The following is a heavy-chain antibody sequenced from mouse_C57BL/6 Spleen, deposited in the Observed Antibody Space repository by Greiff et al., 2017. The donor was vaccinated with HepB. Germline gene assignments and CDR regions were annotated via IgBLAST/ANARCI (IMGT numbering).Heavy chain of an antibody. D-gene: IGHD2-1*01. CDR3: ASYGNFYYAMDY. J-gene: IGHJ4*01. Sequence: VMLVESGPGLVQPSQSLSITCTVSGFSLTSYGVHWVRQSPGKGLEWLGVIWRGGSTDYNAAFMSRLSITKDNSKSQVFFKMNSLQADDTAIYYCASYGNFYYAMDYWGQGTSVTVSS. CDR2: IWRGGST. CDR1: GFSLTSYG. V-gene: IGHV2-5*01.